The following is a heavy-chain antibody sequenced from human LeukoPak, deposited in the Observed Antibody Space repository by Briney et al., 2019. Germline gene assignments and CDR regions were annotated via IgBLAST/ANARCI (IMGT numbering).Heavy chain of an antibody. D-gene: IGHD6-6*01. J-gene: IGHJ4*02. CDR3: AKRDSSSPQRFDY. V-gene: IGHV3-23*01. CDR2: ISGSGGST. Sequence: GGSLRLSCATSGFTFSSYAMSWVRQAPGKGLEWVSAISGSGGSTYYADSVKGRFTISRDNSKNTLYLQMNSLRAEDTAVYYCAKRDSSSPQRFDYWGQGTLVTVSS. CDR1: GFTFSSYA.